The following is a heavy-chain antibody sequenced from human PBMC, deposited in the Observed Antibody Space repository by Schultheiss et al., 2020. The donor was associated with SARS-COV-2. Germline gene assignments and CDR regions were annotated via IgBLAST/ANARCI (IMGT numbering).Heavy chain of an antibody. CDR3: ARDFSYSSSSGDY. Sequence: GGSLRLSCAASGFTFSSYSMNWVRQAPGKGLEWVAVISYDGSQKYYADSVAGRFTISRDNSKNTVYLQMNSPRTDDTAVYYCARDFSYSSSSGDYWGQGTLVTVSS. CDR1: GFTFSSYS. CDR2: ISYDGSQK. V-gene: IGHV3-30*05. D-gene: IGHD6-6*01. J-gene: IGHJ4*02.